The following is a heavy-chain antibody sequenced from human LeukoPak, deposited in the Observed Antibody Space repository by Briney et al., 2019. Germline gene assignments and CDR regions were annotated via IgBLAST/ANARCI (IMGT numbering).Heavy chain of an antibody. D-gene: IGHD6-19*01. J-gene: IGHJ4*02. CDR3: AREVAVGSQSFDY. CDR1: GGSISSHY. Sequence: PSETLSLTCTVSGGSISSHYWSWIRQPPGKGLEWIGYIYYTGSTNYNPSLKSRVTISVDTSKNQFSLKLSSVTAADTAVYYCAREVAVGSQSFDYWGQGTLVTVSS. CDR2: IYYTGST. V-gene: IGHV4-59*11.